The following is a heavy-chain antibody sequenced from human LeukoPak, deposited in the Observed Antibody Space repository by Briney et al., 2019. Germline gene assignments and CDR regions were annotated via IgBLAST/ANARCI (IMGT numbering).Heavy chain of an antibody. Sequence: GGFLRLSCAASGFTFSSYAMSWVRQAPGKGLEWVSAISGSGGSTYYADSVKGRFTISRDNSKNTLYLQMNSLRAEDTAVYYCAKDTSSLDWDRSPLWYWGQGTLVTVSS. D-gene: IGHD3-9*01. V-gene: IGHV3-23*01. CDR2: ISGSGGST. CDR3: AKDTSSLDWDRSPLWY. J-gene: IGHJ4*02. CDR1: GFTFSSYA.